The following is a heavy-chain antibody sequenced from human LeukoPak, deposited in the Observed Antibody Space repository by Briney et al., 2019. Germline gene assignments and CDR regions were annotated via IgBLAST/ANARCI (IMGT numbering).Heavy chain of an antibody. D-gene: IGHD1-1*01. CDR3: ARDRGTWAAVNDAFDI. CDR1: GFTFSSYS. CDR2: ISSSSSYI. V-gene: IGHV3-21*04. J-gene: IGHJ3*02. Sequence: GGSLRLSCAASGFTFSSYSMNWVRQAPGKGLEWVSSISSSSSYIYYADSVKGRFTISRDNAKNSLYLQMNSLRAEDTAVYYCARDRGTWAAVNDAFDIWGQGTMVTVSS.